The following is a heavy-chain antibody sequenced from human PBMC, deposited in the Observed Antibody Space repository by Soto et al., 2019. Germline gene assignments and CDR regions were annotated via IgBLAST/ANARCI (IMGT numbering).Heavy chain of an antibody. J-gene: IGHJ6*03. D-gene: IGHD4-17*01. Sequence: SETLSLTCTVSGGSISSSSYYWGWIRQPPGKGLEWIGSIYYSGSTYYNPSLKSRVTISVDTSKNQFSLKLSSVTAADTAVYYCARQNVPEDYGDYSPAMDVWGKGTTVTVSS. CDR2: IYYSGST. CDR3: ARQNVPEDYGDYSPAMDV. CDR1: GGSISSSSYY. V-gene: IGHV4-39*01.